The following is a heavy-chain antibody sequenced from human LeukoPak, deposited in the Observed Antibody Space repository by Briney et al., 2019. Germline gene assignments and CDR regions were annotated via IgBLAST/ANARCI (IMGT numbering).Heavy chain of an antibody. D-gene: IGHD2-8*02. CDR2: VSSSSSYI. V-gene: IGHV3-21*01. Sequence: GGSLRLSCAASGFTFSGYTMTWVRQAPGKGLEWVSSVSSSSSYIYYAGSVKGRFTISRDDAKNSLYLQMNSLRAEDTAVYYCASYLYWWSDLGYWGQGTLVTVSS. CDR1: GFTFSGYT. CDR3: ASYLYWWSDLGY. J-gene: IGHJ4*02.